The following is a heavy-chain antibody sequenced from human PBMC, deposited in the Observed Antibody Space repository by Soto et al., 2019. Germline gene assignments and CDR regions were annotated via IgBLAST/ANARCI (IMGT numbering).Heavy chain of an antibody. CDR2: ISAYNGNT. D-gene: IGHD3-22*01. V-gene: IGHV1-18*01. J-gene: IGHJ4*02. CDR3: ARWYYYDSSGYLRNPNFDY. Sequence: ASVKVSCKASGYTFTSYGISWVRQAPGQGLEWMGWISAYNGNTNYAQKLQGRVTMTTDTSTSTAYMELRSLRSDDTAVYYCARWYYYDSSGYLRNPNFDYWGQGTLVTVSS. CDR1: GYTFTSYG.